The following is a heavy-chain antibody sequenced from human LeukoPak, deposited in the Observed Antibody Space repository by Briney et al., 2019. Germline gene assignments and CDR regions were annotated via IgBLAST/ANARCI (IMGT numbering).Heavy chain of an antibody. D-gene: IGHD6-19*01. V-gene: IGHV1-2*02. CDR2: INPNSGGT. CDR1: GYTFTGYY. J-gene: IGHJ4*02. Sequence: ASVKVSCKASGYTFTGYYMHWVRQAPGQGLEWMGWINPNSGGTNYAQKFQGRVTMTRDTSISTAYMELSRLRSDDTAVYYCARAKRIAVAGTPDYWGQGTLVTVSS. CDR3: ARAKRIAVAGTPDY.